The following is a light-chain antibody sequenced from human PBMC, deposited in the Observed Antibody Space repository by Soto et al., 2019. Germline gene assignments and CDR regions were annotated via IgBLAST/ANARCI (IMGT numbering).Light chain of an antibody. V-gene: IGLV1-40*01. Sequence: QSVLTQPPSVCGAPGQRVTISCTGSSSNIGAGYDVHWYQQLPGTAPKLLIYGHSNRPSGVPDRFSGSKSGNTASLTISGLQAEDEADYYCSSYTSSFKLAVFGSGTK. J-gene: IGLJ1*01. CDR2: GHS. CDR1: SSNIGAGYD. CDR3: SSYTSSFKLAV.